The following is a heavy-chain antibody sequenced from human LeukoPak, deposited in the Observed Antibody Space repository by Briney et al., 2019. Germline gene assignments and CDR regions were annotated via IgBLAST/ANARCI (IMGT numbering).Heavy chain of an antibody. CDR1: GFTFSSYG. CDR3: AKDSALRYFDWAYFDY. J-gene: IGHJ4*02. D-gene: IGHD3-9*01. Sequence: GGSLRLSCAASGFTFSSYGMHWVRQAPGKGLEWVAVISYDGSNKYYADSVKGRFTIPRDNSKNTLYLQMNSLRAEDTAVYYCAKDSALRYFDWAYFDYWGQGTLVTVSS. V-gene: IGHV3-30*18. CDR2: ISYDGSNK.